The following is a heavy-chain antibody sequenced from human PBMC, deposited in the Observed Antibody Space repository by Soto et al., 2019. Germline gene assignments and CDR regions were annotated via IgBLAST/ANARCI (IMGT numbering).Heavy chain of an antibody. CDR1: GFPFSTYW. V-gene: IGHV3-74*01. CDR2: INNYGSTT. J-gene: IGHJ6*02. Sequence: GGSLRLSCAASGFPFSTYWMNCVRQAPGKGPVWVSGINNYGSTTRYADSVKGRFTISRDNAKNTLYLQMNSLRGGDTAVYYCTSQCLYYYGLDVGGQGNTATAS. CDR3: TSQCLYYYGLDV. D-gene: IGHD6-19*01.